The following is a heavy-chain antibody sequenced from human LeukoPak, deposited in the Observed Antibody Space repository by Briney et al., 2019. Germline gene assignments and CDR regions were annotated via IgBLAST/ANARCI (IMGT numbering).Heavy chain of an antibody. V-gene: IGHV3-30-3*01. D-gene: IGHD6-19*01. J-gene: IGHJ4*02. Sequence: GGSLRLSCAASGFTFSSYAMHWVRQAPGKGLERVAVISYDGSNKYYADSVKGRFTISRDNSKNTLYLQMNSLRAEDTAVYYCARSWSSGRLDYWGQGTLVTVSS. CDR2: ISYDGSNK. CDR3: ARSWSSGRLDY. CDR1: GFTFSSYA.